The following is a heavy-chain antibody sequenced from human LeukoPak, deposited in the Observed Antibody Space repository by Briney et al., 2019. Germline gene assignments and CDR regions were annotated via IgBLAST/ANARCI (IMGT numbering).Heavy chain of an antibody. CDR3: VRWYFGSGSCVLDH. CDR1: GFTFSDHQ. V-gene: IGHV3-7*05. Sequence: GGTLRLSCVGSGFTFSDHQTNWVRQAPGKGLEWMAKIKQDGAEKHYVDSVKGRFTVSRDNGKNSLYLQMTSLRVEDTAVYYCVRWYFGSGSCVLDHWGQGTLLTVSA. CDR2: IKQDGAEK. J-gene: IGHJ4*02. D-gene: IGHD3-10*01.